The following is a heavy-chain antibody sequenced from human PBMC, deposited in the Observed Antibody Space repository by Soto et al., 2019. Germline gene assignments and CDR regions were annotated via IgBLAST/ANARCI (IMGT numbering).Heavy chain of an antibody. Sequence: SETLSLTCDVYGGSFSAYYWICIRQPPGKGLEWSGEINHSGSTNYNPSLKRRVTISVDTPKNQFSLKLSSVTAADTAVYYCARRSTMVRRVISVGFDYWGQVTLVTVSS. CDR2: INHSGST. CDR3: ARRSTMVRRVISVGFDY. CDR1: GGSFSAYY. J-gene: IGHJ4*02. V-gene: IGHV4-34*01. D-gene: IGHD3-10*01.